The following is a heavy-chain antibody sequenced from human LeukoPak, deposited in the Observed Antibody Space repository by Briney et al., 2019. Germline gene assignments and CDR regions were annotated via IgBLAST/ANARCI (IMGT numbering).Heavy chain of an antibody. J-gene: IGHJ5*02. D-gene: IGHD3-22*01. CDR1: GYTFTRYY. CDR2: IHPNSGGT. Sequence: ASVQVSCKSSGYTFTRYYMHWVRQAPGHGLAWMGWIHPNSGGTNYAQKFQGRVTMTRDTSISTAYVELSRLRSDDTAVYYCARDRQYYDSSGFSWFDPWGQGTLVTVSS. V-gene: IGHV1-2*02. CDR3: ARDRQYYDSSGFSWFDP.